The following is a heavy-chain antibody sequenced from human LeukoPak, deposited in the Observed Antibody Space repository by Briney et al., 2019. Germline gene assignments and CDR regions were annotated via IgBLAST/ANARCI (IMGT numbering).Heavy chain of an antibody. CDR1: GGSISSGGYY. CDR3: ARGSYYYGSGGYYYFDY. CDR2: IYYSGST. Sequence: PSETLSLTCTVSGGSISSGGYYWSWIRQHPGKGLEWIGYIYYSGSTYYNPSLKSRVTISVDTSKNQFSLKLSSVTAADTAVYYCARGSYYYGSGGYYYFDYWGQGTLVTVSS. V-gene: IGHV4-31*03. J-gene: IGHJ4*02. D-gene: IGHD3-10*01.